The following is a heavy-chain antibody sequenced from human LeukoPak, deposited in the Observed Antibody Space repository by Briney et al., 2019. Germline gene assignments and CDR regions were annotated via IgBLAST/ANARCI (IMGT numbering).Heavy chain of an antibody. D-gene: IGHD3-10*01. V-gene: IGHV3-23*01. CDR2: ISGRGGST. CDR1: GFTFSSYA. CDR3: AKDRATMVRGVIDSTDY. J-gene: IGHJ4*02. Sequence: GGSLRLSCAASGFTFSSYAMSWVRQAPGKGLEWVSAISGRGGSTYYADSVKGRFTISRDNSKNTPYLQMNSLRAEDTAVYYCAKDRATMVRGVIDSTDYWGQGTLVTVSS.